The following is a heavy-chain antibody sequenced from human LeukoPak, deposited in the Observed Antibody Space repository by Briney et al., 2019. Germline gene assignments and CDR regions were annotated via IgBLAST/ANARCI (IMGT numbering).Heavy chain of an antibody. J-gene: IGHJ5*02. D-gene: IGHD2-2*01. CDR3: ARDGYAENWFDP. CDR2: IKEDGSEK. Sequence: GGSLRLSCAASGFTFSSYWMSWVRQAPGKGPEFVANIKEDGSEKSYVDSVKGRFTISRDNAKNTLYLQMNSLRAEDTAVYYCARDGYAENWFDPWGQGTLVTVSS. V-gene: IGHV3-7*01. CDR1: GFTFSSYW.